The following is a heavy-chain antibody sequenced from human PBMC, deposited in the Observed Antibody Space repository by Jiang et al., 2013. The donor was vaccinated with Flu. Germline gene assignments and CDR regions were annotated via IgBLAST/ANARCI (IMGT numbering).Heavy chain of an antibody. J-gene: IGHJ5*02. Sequence: VSCKASGYTFTSYGISWVRQAPGQGLEWMGWISAYNGNTNYAQKLQGRVTMTTDTSTSTAYMELRSLRSDDTAVYYCARGVYYYGSGIGDFDPWGQGTLVTVSS. D-gene: IGHD3-10*01. CDR2: ISAYNGNT. V-gene: IGHV1-18*01. CDR3: ARGVYYYGSGIGDFDP. CDR1: GYTFTSYG.